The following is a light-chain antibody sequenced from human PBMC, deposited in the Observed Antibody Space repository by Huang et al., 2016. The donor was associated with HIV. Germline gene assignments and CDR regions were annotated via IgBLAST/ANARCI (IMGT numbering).Light chain of an antibody. J-gene: IGKJ1*01. CDR3: QQYGSTPPT. CDR1: QSISRGY. Sequence: EIVLTQSPGTLSLSPGERATLSCRASQSISRGYLAWYQQKSGRAPILLINATSNRSAGIPDRFSGSGSATDFTLTISRLEPEDFALYYCQQYGSTPPTFGQGTKVDIK. CDR2: ATS. V-gene: IGKV3-20*01.